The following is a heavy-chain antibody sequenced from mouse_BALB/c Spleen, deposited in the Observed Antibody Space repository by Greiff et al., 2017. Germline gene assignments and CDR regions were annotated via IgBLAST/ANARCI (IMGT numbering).Heavy chain of an antibody. CDR2: IWSGGST. Sequence: QVQLQQSGPGLVQPSQSLSITCPVSGFSLTSYGVHWVRQSPGKGLEWLGVIWSGGSTDYNAAFISRLSISKDNSKSQVFFKINSLQANDTAIYYCARNEYYGREGLDYWGQGTSVTVSA. CDR1: GFSLTSYG. J-gene: IGHJ4*01. D-gene: IGHD1-1*01. V-gene: IGHV2-2*02. CDR3: ARNEYYGREGLDY.